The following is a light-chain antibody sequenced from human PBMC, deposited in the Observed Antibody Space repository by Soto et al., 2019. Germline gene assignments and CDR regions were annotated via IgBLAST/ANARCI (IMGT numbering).Light chain of an antibody. J-gene: IGKJ1*01. CDR1: QSVSSN. V-gene: IGKV3-15*01. CDR2: GAS. Sequence: EIELTPSPATLSLSPGETATLSCRASQSVSSNLAWYQQKPGQAPRLLIYGASTRATGIPARFSGSGSGTEFTLTISSLQSEDFAVYYCQQYNNWPRTFGQGTKVDIK. CDR3: QQYNNWPRT.